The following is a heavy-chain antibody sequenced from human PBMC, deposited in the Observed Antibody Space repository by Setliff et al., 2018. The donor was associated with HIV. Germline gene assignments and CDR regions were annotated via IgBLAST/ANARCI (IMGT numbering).Heavy chain of an antibody. Sequence: PSETLSLTCAVYGGSVSGHYWGWFRQPPGKGLEWIGEITPSGATNYLPSLKSRVTMSLDTSKNQFPLKMTSVTAADTAVYYCSNWNTTIDEDAWGQGTLVTVAS. CDR3: SNWNTTIDEDA. CDR2: ITPSGAT. J-gene: IGHJ5*02. V-gene: IGHV4-34*01. D-gene: IGHD5-18*01. CDR1: GGSVSGHY.